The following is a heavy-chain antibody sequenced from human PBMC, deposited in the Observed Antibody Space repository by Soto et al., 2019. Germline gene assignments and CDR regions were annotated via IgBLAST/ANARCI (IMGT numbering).Heavy chain of an antibody. CDR3: ASDFSSDHTGFRGYDL. J-gene: IGHJ4*02. CDR2: FIPIFVSA. V-gene: IGHV1-69*01. Sequence: QLHLVQSGAEVKKAGSSVKVSCKASGGTVSSYAITWVRQAPGKGLEWMGVFIPIFVSAHYAPKFQGRISITADESTSTAYMELSGLTSEDTAIYYCASDFSSDHTGFRGYDLWGKGTQVTVSS. D-gene: IGHD3-10*01. CDR1: GGTVSSYA.